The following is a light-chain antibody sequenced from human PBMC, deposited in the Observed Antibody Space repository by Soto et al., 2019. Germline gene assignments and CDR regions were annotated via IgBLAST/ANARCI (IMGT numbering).Light chain of an antibody. CDR2: GAS. CDR1: QTVSSSH. J-gene: IGKJ2*01. V-gene: IGKV3-20*01. Sequence: EVVLTQSPGTLSLSPGERATPSCRASQTVSSSHLAWYQQKPGQAPRLLIYGASDRATDIPDRFSGSGSGTDFTLTISRLEPEDFAVYYCQHFGSSPPKYTFGQGTKLEIK. CDR3: QHFGSSPPKYT.